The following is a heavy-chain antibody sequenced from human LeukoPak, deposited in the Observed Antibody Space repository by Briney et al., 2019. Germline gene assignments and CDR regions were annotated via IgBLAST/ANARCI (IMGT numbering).Heavy chain of an antibody. D-gene: IGHD6-19*01. V-gene: IGHV4-38-2*02. CDR1: GYSISSGYY. J-gene: IGHJ4*02. Sequence: SETLSLTCTVSGYSISSGYYWGWIRQPPGKGLEWIGSIYHSGSTYYNPSLKSRVTISVDTSKNQFSLKLSSVTAADTAVYYCARVSVAGSATPPSDFDYWGQGTLVTVSS. CDR2: IYHSGST. CDR3: ARVSVAGSATPPSDFDY.